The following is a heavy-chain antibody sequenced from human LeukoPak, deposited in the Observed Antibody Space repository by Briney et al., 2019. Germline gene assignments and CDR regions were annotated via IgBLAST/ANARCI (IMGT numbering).Heavy chain of an antibody. D-gene: IGHD2-15*01. CDR3: ARAARYCSGGSCYNLKYFDY. Sequence: ASVKVSCKASGYTFTSYYMHWVRQAPGQGLEWMGWINPNSGGTNYAQKFQGRVTMTRDTSISTAYMELSRLRSDDTAVYYCARAARYCSGGSCYNLKYFDYWGQGTLVTISS. J-gene: IGHJ4*02. CDR2: INPNSGGT. V-gene: IGHV1-2*02. CDR1: GYTFTSYY.